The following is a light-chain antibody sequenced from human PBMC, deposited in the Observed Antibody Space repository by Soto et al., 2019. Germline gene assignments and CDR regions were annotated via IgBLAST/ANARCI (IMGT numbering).Light chain of an antibody. CDR2: DAS. CDR3: QQFET. V-gene: IGKV1-13*02. CDR1: QGISSA. J-gene: IGKJ4*01. Sequence: AIQLTQSPSSLSASVGDRVTITCRASQGISSALAWYQQKPGKAPKLLIYDASSLESGVPSRFSGSGSVTDFTLTISSLQPEDFATYYCQQFETFGGGTKVEIK.